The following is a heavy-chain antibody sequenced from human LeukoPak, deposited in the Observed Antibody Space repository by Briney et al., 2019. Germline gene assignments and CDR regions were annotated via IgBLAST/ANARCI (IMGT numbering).Heavy chain of an antibody. J-gene: IGHJ4*02. V-gene: IGHV3-9*01. CDR2: ITWNSGAI. CDR1: GFTFDGYA. Sequence: GRSLRLSCTASGFTFDGYAMHWVRQAPGKGLEWVSGITWNSGAIGYAGSVKARFTISRDNAKNSLYLQMNSLRAEDTALYYCAKDSCSGGTCYPDYWGQGTLVTVSS. CDR3: AKDSCSGGTCYPDY. D-gene: IGHD2-15*01.